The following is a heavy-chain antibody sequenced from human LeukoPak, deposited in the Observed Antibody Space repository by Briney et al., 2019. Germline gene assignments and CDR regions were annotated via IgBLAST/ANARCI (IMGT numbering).Heavy chain of an antibody. V-gene: IGHV4-4*07. Sequence: TSETLSLTCSVSGGSFSNNFWSWVRQPAGKGLEWIGRIYPSGNTNYNPSLKSRVTLSVDTSKTQFSLNLSSVTAADTAVYYCAREDSGSYYNYYYFYMDAWGKGTTVTISS. J-gene: IGHJ6*03. D-gene: IGHD3-10*01. CDR1: GGSFSNNF. CDR2: IYPSGNT. CDR3: AREDSGSYYNYYYFYMDA.